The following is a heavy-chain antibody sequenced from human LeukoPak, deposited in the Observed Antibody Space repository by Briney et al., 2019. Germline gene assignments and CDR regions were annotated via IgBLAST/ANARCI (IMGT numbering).Heavy chain of an antibody. D-gene: IGHD3-10*01. J-gene: IGHJ4*02. CDR2: IYPGDSDT. Sequence: PGESLKISCKGSGYSFTSYWICWVRQMPAKGLEWIWIIYPGDSDTRYSPSFQGQVTISADKSISTAYLQWSSLKASDTAMYYCARPLIRGVRGVRDYWGQGTLVTVSS. CDR1: GYSFTSYW. V-gene: IGHV5-51*01. CDR3: ARPLIRGVRGVRDY.